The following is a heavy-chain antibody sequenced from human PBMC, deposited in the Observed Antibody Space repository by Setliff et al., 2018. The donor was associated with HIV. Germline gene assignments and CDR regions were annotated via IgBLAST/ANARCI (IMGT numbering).Heavy chain of an antibody. Sequence: SETLSLTCAVSGGTFSLHYYTWIRQSPLRGLEWIGEINHSGGTRYNPSLESRVTMSLDSSRKQFSLRLISVTAADTAVYYCARASYYDSGSSPLGYWGQGTLVTAPQ. V-gene: IGHV4-34*01. J-gene: IGHJ4*02. CDR1: GGTFSLHY. CDR2: INHSGGT. CDR3: ARASYYDSGSSPLGY. D-gene: IGHD3-10*01.